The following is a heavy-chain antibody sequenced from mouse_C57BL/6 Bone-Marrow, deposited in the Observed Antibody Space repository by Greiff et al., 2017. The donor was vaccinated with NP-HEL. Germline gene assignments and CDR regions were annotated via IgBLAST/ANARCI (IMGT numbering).Heavy chain of an antibody. J-gene: IGHJ3*01. Sequence: VQLQESGSELRSPGSSVKLSCKDFDSEVFPIAYMSWVRQKPGHGFEWIGGILPSIGRTIYGEKFEDKATLDADTLSNTAYLELNSLTSEDSAIYYCARKDYSNPFAYWGQGTLVTVSA. V-gene: IGHV15-2*01. CDR1: DSEVFPIAY. CDR3: ARKDYSNPFAY. D-gene: IGHD2-5*01. CDR2: ILPSIGRT.